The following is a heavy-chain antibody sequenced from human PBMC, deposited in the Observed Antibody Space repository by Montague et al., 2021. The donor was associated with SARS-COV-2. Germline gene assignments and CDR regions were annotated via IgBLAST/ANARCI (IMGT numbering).Heavy chain of an antibody. CDR1: GGSISHYY. CDR2: IYSSGGT. D-gene: IGHD3-9*01. Sequence: SETLSLTCAVSGGSISHYYWSWIRQPPGKGLEWIGYIYSSGGTNYNPSLKSRVTLSLDAAKNHFSLRLSSVTAADTAVYYCARGTDILTGYYDYWGQGTLVTVSS. V-gene: IGHV4-59*01. J-gene: IGHJ4*02. CDR3: ARGTDILTGYYDY.